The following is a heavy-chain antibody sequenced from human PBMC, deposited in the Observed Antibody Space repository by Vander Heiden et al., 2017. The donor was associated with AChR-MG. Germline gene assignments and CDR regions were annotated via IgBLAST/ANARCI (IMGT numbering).Heavy chain of an antibody. CDR3: ASIAGGGETGYSRDY. V-gene: IGHV1-2*06. CDR2: INPNSGGT. J-gene: IGHJ4*02. Sequence: QVQLVQSGAEVKKPGASVKVSCKASGYTFTGYYMHWVRQAPGQGLEWMGRINPNSGGTNYAQKFQGRVTMTRDTSISTAYMELSRLRSDDTAVYYCASIAGGGETGYSRDYWGQGTLVTVSS. CDR1: GYTFTGYY. D-gene: IGHD3-9*01.